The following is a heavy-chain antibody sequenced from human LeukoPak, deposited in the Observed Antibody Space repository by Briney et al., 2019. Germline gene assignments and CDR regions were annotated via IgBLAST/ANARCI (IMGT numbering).Heavy chain of an antibody. Sequence: PGRSLRLSCAASGFTFSSYAMHWVRQAPGKGLEWVAVISYDGSNKYYADSVKGRFTISRDNSKNTLYLQMNSLRAEDTAVYYCARDLVPTAMAELFDYWGQGTPVTVSS. CDR3: ARDLVPTAMAELFDY. D-gene: IGHD5-18*01. V-gene: IGHV3-30-3*01. CDR1: GFTFSSYA. CDR2: ISYDGSNK. J-gene: IGHJ4*02.